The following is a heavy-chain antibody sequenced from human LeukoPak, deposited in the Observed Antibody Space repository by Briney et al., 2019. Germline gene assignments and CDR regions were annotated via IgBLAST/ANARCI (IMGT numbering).Heavy chain of an antibody. J-gene: IGHJ4*02. V-gene: IGHV3-23*01. CDR3: AKDICSSGQVCPDFDY. CDR1: GFTFSSYA. D-gene: IGHD6-13*01. Sequence: GGSLRLSCAASGFTFSSYAMSWVRQAPGKGLEWVSAISGSGGSTYYADSVKGRFTISRDNSKNTLYLQMNSLRAEDTAVYYCAKDICSSGQVCPDFDYWGQGTLVTVSS. CDR2: ISGSGGST.